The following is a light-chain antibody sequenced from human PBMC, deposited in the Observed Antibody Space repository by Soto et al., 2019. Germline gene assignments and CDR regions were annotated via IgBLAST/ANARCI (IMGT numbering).Light chain of an antibody. J-gene: IGKJ1*01. CDR3: QQYNSYST. V-gene: IGKV1-5*03. Sequence: DIPMTQSPSTLSASVGDRVTITCRASQSISSWLAWYQQKPGKAPKLLIYKASSLESGVPSRFSASGSGTEFTLNISSLQPDDFATYDCQQYNSYSTFGQGTKVEIK. CDR1: QSISSW. CDR2: KAS.